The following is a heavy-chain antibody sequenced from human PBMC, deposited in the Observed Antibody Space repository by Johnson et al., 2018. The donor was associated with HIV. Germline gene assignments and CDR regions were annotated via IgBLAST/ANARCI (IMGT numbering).Heavy chain of an antibody. D-gene: IGHD1-1*01. J-gene: IGHJ3*02. CDR3: ARDGTSRGGAFDI. CDR1: GFTFDDYA. V-gene: IGHV3-9*01. Sequence: QLLESGGGLVQPGRSLRLSCAASGFTFDDYAMHWVRQAPGKGLEWVSGISWNSGSVDYADSVKGRFTISRDNAKNSLYLQMSSLRAEDTAVYYCARDGTSRGGAFDIWGQGTMVTVSS. CDR2: ISWNSGSV.